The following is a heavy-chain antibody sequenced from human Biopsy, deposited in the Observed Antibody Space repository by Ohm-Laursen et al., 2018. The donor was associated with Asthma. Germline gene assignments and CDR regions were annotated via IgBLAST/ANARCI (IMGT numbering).Heavy chain of an antibody. V-gene: IGHV1-69*04. CDR3: ARSYDSDSYPVLVLDY. Sequence: SSVKVSCKASGGSFSNFAFSWVRQAPGHGLEWMGTILTKFDITSYAEKFQGRVTITADKSTSTTYMELSRLRSEDTAVYYCARSYDSDSYPVLVLDYWGQGTLVTVSS. D-gene: IGHD3-16*01. J-gene: IGHJ4*02. CDR1: GGSFSNFA. CDR2: ILTKFDIT.